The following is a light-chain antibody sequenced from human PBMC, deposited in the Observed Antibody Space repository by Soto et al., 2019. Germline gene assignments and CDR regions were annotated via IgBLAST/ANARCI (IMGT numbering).Light chain of an antibody. CDR3: QHYGSSPFA. CDR1: QSVSGY. CDR2: DAS. Sequence: EIVLTQSPVTLSLSPGERATLSCRASQSVSGYVAWYQQKPGQAPRLLIYDASSRANGIPARFTGSGSGTDFSLTISSLEPEDFAVYYCQHYGSSPFAFGQGTKLEIK. V-gene: IGKV3-11*01. J-gene: IGKJ2*01.